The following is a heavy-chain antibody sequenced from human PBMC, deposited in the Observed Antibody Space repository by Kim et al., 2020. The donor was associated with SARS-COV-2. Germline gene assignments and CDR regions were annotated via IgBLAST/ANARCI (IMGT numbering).Heavy chain of an antibody. Sequence: SETLSLTCTVSGGSISSSSYYWGWIRQPPGKGLEWIGSIYYSGSTYYNPSLKSRVTISVDTSKNQFSLKLSSVTAADTAVYYCSGILAAADLDYWGQGTLVTVSS. D-gene: IGHD1-26*01. J-gene: IGHJ4*02. V-gene: IGHV4-39*01. CDR1: GGSISSSSYY. CDR3: SGILAAADLDY. CDR2: IYYSGST.